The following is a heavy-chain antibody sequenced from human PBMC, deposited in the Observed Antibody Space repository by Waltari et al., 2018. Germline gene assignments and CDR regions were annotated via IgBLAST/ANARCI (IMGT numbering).Heavy chain of an antibody. Sequence: QVQLQESGPGLVKPSQTLSLTCTVSGGSISSGSYYWSWIRQPAGKGLEWIGRIYTSGSTNYNPALKSRVTISVDTSKNQCSLKLSSVTAADTAVYYCAREGHYYDSSGYPDAFDIWGQGTMVTVSS. CDR1: GGSISSGSYY. CDR3: AREGHYYDSSGYPDAFDI. V-gene: IGHV4-61*02. J-gene: IGHJ3*02. CDR2: IYTSGST. D-gene: IGHD3-22*01.